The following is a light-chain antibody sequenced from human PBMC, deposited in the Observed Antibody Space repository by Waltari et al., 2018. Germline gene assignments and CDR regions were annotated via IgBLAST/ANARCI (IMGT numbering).Light chain of an antibody. CDR3: QSADSTSSFYL. V-gene: IGLV3-25*03. CDR1: PLLKQS. J-gene: IGLJ1*01. CDR2: KDT. Sequence: SADLRQPPSVAVSPGQTATITCSGEPLLKQSPYWHQHKPSQAPAQVIYKDTERPSGIPERFSGSSSGTTVTLTIRGVQAEDEAVYYCQSADSTSSFYLFGAGTRVSV.